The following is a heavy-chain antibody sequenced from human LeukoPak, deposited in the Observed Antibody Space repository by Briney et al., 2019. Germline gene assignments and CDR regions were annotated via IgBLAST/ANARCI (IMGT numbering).Heavy chain of an antibody. Sequence: GGSLRLSCAASGFSVSSNYMSWVRQAPGKGLEWVSVIYSGGSKYYADSVKGLLTISRDNSKNTVYLQMNSLRAEDTAVYYCARANHYGAFDYWGQGTLVTVSS. CDR2: IYSGGSK. V-gene: IGHV3-53*01. J-gene: IGHJ4*02. D-gene: IGHD3-10*01. CDR1: GFSVSSNY. CDR3: ARANHYGAFDY.